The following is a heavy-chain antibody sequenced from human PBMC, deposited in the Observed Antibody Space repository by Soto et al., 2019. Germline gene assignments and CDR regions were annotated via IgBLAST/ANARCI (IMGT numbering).Heavy chain of an antibody. V-gene: IGHV4-59*02. CDR2: IYYIGAY. D-gene: IGHD1-7*01. CDR3: ARTPETRDWLDP. J-gene: IGHJ5*02. Sequence: SETLSLTCSVSGASVSSYYWSWVRQPPGKGLEWIGYIYYIGAYNYNPSLKSRVTISVDTSKNQFSLKLTSVTAADMAVYYCARTPETRDWLDPWGQGTLVTVSS. CDR1: GASVSSYY.